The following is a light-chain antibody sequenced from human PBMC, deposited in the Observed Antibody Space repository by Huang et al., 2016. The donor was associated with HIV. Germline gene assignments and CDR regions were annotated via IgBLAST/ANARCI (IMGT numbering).Light chain of an antibody. CDR1: RSGSTN. CDR2: GSS. CDR3: HQYNNWLLS. V-gene: IGKV3-15*01. J-gene: IGKJ4*01. Sequence: EIVMTQSPATLSVSPGERVTLSCRANRSGSTNLAWYHQRPGQAPRLLLYGSSTRAPGIPARFSGSGSGTDFSLTISSLQSEDFALYYCHQYNNWLLSFGGGTRVDI.